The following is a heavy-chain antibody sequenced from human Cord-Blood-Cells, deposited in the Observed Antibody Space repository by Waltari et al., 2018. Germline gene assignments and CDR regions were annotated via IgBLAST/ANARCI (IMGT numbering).Heavy chain of an antibody. Sequence: QVQLVQSGAEVKKPGASVKVSCKASGSAFTGYYMHWVRQAPGQGLEWRGGINANSGGTNYAQKFQARVTMSRDTSISTAYMELSRLRADDTAVYDCARAMMDDAFDIWGQGTMVTVSS. J-gene: IGHJ3*02. CDR1: GSAFTGYY. CDR3: ARAMMDDAFDI. D-gene: IGHD3-16*01. CDR2: INANSGGT. V-gene: IGHV1-2*02.